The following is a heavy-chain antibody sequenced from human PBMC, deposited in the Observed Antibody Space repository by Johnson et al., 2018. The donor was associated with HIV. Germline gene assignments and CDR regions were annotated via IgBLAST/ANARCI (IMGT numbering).Heavy chain of an antibody. Sequence: QVQLVESGGGLVQPGGSLRLSCAASGFTFSSYAMSWVRQAPGKGLAWVAVISYDGSNKYYADSVTGRFTISRDNSKNTLYLQMNRRRAEDTALYYCARDLGWGRQSGAFDIWGQGTMVTVSS. CDR3: ARDLGWGRQSGAFDI. J-gene: IGHJ3*02. V-gene: IGHV3-30-3*01. CDR1: GFTFSSYA. D-gene: IGHD7-27*01. CDR2: ISYDGSNK.